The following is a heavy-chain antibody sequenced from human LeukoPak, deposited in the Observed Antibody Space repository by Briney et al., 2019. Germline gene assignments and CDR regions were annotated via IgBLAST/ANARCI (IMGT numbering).Heavy chain of an antibody. CDR2: IWYDGSNK. CDR3: ARASVRAGDAFDI. D-gene: IGHD6-19*01. Sequence: GRSLRLSCAASGFTFSSYGMHWVRQAPGKGLEWVAVIWYDGSNKYYAASVKGRFTISRDNSKNTLYLQMNSLRAEDTAVYYCARASVRAGDAFDIWGQGTMVTVSS. V-gene: IGHV3-33*01. CDR1: GFTFSSYG. J-gene: IGHJ3*02.